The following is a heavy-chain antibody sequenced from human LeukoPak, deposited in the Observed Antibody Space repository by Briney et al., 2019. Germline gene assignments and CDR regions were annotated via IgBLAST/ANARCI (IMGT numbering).Heavy chain of an antibody. V-gene: IGHV4-59*01. D-gene: IGHD3-10*01. CDR3: ASTYGSGSYGVDY. CDR1: GGSLSRYY. CDR2: IYYSGST. J-gene: IGHJ4*02. Sequence: SETLSLTCTVSGGSLSRYYWSWIRQPPGKGLEWIVYIYYSGSTNYNPSLKSRVTISVDTSKNQFSLKLSSVTAADTAVYYCASTYGSGSYGVDYWGQGTLVTVSS.